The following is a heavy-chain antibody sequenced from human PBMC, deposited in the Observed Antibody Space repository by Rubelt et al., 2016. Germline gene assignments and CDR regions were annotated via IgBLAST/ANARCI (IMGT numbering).Heavy chain of an antibody. CDR2: IYYSGST. V-gene: IGHV4-39*07. CDR1: GGSISSSSYY. J-gene: IGHJ5*02. Sequence: QLQLQESGPGLVKPSETLSLTCTVSGGSISSSSYYWGWIRQPPGKGLEWIGSIYYSGSTYYNPSLNSRVTISVDTSKNQCSLKLSSVTAAETAVYYFARYGSGSEDWFDPWGQGTLVTVSS. CDR3: ARYGSGSEDWFDP. D-gene: IGHD3-10*01.